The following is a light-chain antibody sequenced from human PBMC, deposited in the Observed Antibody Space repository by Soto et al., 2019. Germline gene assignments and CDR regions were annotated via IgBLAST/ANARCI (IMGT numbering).Light chain of an antibody. Sequence: QRDTKTCRASQTIDSWLAWYKQRQGKPPNLLIYKASTLASGVPSRFSGSGPGTEFNLTLRRLQPDDSAPHFCQHPHTSSGTFGQGTKVDIK. CDR3: QHPHTSSGT. J-gene: IGKJ1*01. CDR2: KAS. CDR1: QTIDSW. V-gene: IGKV1-5*03.